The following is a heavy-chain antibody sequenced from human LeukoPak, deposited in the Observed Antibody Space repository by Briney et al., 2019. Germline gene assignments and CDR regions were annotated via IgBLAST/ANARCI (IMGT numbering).Heavy chain of an antibody. Sequence: SETLSLTCNVSGASMSSNYWSWIRQPPGKGLEWIGYIYHSGNTNYSPSLESRVTMSVDESKNQFSLRVHFVNAADTAVYYCASTRRAAVAGRFDSWGQGTPVTVSS. D-gene: IGHD6-19*01. V-gene: IGHV4-4*09. CDR3: ASTRRAAVAGRFDS. CDR2: IYHSGNT. J-gene: IGHJ4*02. CDR1: GASMSSNY.